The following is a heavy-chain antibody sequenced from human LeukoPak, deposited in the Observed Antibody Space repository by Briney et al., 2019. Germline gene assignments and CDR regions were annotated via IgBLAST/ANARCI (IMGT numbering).Heavy chain of an antibody. J-gene: IGHJ5*02. CDR1: GFSFSNYG. V-gene: IGHV3-23*01. Sequence: GGSLRLSCAASGFSFSNYGMNWVRQAPGKGLEWVSGITGNGANTYYADSVKGRFTISRDNSRNTVYLQMNSLRAEDTAVYYCARVGRAMVRGVIINWLDPWGQGTLVTVSS. CDR3: ARVGRAMVRGVIINWLDP. CDR2: ITGNGANT. D-gene: IGHD3-10*01.